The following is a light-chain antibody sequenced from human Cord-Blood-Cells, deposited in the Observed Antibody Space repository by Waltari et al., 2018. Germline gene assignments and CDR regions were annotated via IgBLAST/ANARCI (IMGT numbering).Light chain of an antibody. Sequence: DIVMTQSPDSLAVSLGERATINCKSSQSVLYSSNNKNYLAWYQQKPGQPPELLIYWASTRESGVPDRFIGRGSGTDFTLTISSLQAEDVAVYYCQQYYSTPYTFGQGTKLEIK. CDR3: QQYYSTPYT. CDR1: QSVLYSSNNKNY. CDR2: WAS. J-gene: IGKJ2*01. V-gene: IGKV4-1*01.